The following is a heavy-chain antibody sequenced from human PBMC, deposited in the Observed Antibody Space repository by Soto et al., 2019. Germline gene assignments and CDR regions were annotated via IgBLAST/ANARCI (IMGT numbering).Heavy chain of an antibody. D-gene: IGHD3-10*01. J-gene: IGHJ4*02. CDR3: AVLGSDSGSHY. CDR2: ISANGGAT. CDR1: QFTFRNYA. V-gene: IGHV3-23*01. Sequence: EVQVLESGGDLVQPGGSLRLSCAASQFTFRNYALIWVRQAPGKGLDWVSAISANGGATFYADSVKGRFTISRDNSKNTLYLQMDGLRAEDTALYYCAVLGSDSGSHYWGQGTLVTVSS.